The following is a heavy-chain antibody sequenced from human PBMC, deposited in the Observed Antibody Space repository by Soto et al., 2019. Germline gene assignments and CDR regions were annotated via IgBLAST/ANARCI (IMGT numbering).Heavy chain of an antibody. D-gene: IGHD6-13*01. CDR3: ARAYSSSWYWFDP. CDR2: IYYSGSP. Sequence: QVQLQESGPGLVKPSETLSLTCTVSGGSISSYYWSWIRQPPGKGLEWIGYIYYSGSPNYNPSLKSQVTKTVNTSKNQFSLKLSSMTAADTAVYYCARAYSSSWYWFDPWGQGTLVTVSS. J-gene: IGHJ5*02. V-gene: IGHV4-59*01. CDR1: GGSISSYY.